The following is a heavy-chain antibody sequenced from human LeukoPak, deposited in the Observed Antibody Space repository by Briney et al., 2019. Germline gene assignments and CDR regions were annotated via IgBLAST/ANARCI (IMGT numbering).Heavy chain of an antibody. Sequence: PSETLSLTCAVYGASFSGYSWSWIRQPLGKGLEWTGEINYNGSTNYNPSLKSRVTISVETSKNQFSLKLSSVTAADTAVYYCARDGLTSYCSGGSCYSYRAFDIWGQGTMVIVSS. D-gene: IGHD2-15*01. CDR1: GASFSGYS. V-gene: IGHV4-34*01. CDR2: INYNGST. CDR3: ARDGLTSYCSGGSCYSYRAFDI. J-gene: IGHJ3*02.